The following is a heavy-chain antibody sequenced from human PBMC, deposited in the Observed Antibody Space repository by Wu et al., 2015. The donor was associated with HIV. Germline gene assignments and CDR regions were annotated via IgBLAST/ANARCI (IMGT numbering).Heavy chain of an antibody. CDR1: GGSISSHY. CDR2: IDYSGST. V-gene: IGHV4-59*11. J-gene: IGHJ4*02. CDR3: AREYYNERQLWSRQFDY. Sequence: VQLQESGPGLVKPSETLSLTCTVSGGSISSHYWSWIRQPPGKGLEWIGYIDYSGSTNYNPSLKSRVTISEDMSKNQFSLKLSSVTAADTAVYYCAREYYNERQLWSRQFDYWGQGTLVTVSS. D-gene: IGHD5-18*01.